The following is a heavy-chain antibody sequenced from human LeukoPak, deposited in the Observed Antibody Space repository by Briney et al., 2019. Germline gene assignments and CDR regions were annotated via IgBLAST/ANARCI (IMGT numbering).Heavy chain of an antibody. CDR2: IIPIFGTA. V-gene: IGHV1-69*13. CDR1: GGTFSSYA. D-gene: IGHD5-18*01. Sequence: EASVTVSCKASGGTFSSYAISWVRQAPGQGLEWMGGIIPIFGTANYAQKFQGRVTITADESTSTAYMELSSLRSEDTAVYYCARNNGEMDTAIEGLDPWGQGTLVTVSS. J-gene: IGHJ5*02. CDR3: ARNNGEMDTAIEGLDP.